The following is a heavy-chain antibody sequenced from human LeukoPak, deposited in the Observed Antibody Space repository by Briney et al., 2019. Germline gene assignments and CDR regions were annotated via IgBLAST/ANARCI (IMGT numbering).Heavy chain of an antibody. J-gene: IGHJ3*02. CDR2: INPNSGGT. CDR1: GYTFTGYY. D-gene: IGHD5-12*01. Sequence: ASVKVSCKASGYTFTGYYMHWVRQAPGQGLEWMGWINPNSGGTNYAQKFQGRVTMTRDTSISTAYMELSRLRSDDTAVYYCATLLPGYGNAFDIWGQGTMVTVSS. V-gene: IGHV1-2*02. CDR3: ATLLPGYGNAFDI.